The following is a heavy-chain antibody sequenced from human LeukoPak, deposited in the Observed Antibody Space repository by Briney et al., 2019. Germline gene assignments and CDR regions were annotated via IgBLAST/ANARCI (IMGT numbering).Heavy chain of an antibody. CDR3: AKADPEQWLARFGAFDI. CDR2: ISSSGTTI. CDR1: GFTFSDYY. V-gene: IGHV3-11*01. D-gene: IGHD6-19*01. J-gene: IGHJ3*02. Sequence: GGSLRLSCAASGFTFSDYYMSWVRQAPGKGLEWVSYISSSGTTIYYADSVKGRFTISRDNAKNSLYLQMNSLRAEDTAVYYCAKADPEQWLARFGAFDIWGQGTIVTVSS.